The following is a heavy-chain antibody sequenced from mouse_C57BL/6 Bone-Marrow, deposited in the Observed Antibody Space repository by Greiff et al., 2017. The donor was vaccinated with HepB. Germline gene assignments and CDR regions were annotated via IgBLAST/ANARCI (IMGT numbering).Heavy chain of an antibody. CDR1: GFSLTSYG. CDR3: ASHYDYDAWFAY. CDR2: IWSGGST. V-gene: IGHV2-2*01. J-gene: IGHJ3*01. Sequence: VKLMESGPGLVQPSQSLSITCTVSGFSLTSYGVHWVRQSPGKGLEWLGVIWSGGSTDYNAAFISRLSISKDNSKSQVFFKMNSLQADDTAIYYCASHYDYDAWFAYWGQGTLVTVSA. D-gene: IGHD2-4*01.